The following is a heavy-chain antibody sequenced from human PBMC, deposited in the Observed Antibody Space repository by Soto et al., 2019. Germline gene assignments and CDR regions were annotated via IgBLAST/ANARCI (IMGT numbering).Heavy chain of an antibody. V-gene: IGHV4-61*01. CDR3: ARDQGLGAGYFEL. D-gene: IGHD7-27*01. CDR1: CGSVSTGTYY. CDR2: IYRGSP. J-gene: IGHJ2*01. Sequence: SETLSLTCTVSCGSVSTGTYYWSWIRQPAGKGLEWMGYIYRGSPNYNPSLESRLTISVDTSRTQFSLMLKSVTAADTAVYYCARDQGLGAGYFELWGRGTLVTVSS.